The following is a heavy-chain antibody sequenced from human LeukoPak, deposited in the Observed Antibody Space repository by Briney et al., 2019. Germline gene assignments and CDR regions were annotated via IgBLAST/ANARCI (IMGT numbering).Heavy chain of an antibody. CDR1: GFTFSSYA. CDR3: AKLDCSSTSCFYYFDY. J-gene: IGHJ4*02. D-gene: IGHD2-2*01. V-gene: IGHV3-23*01. Sequence: PGGSLRLSCAASGFTFSSYAMSWVRQAPGKGLEWVSAISGSGGSTYYADSVKGRFTISRDNSKNTLYLQMNSLRAEDTAVYYCAKLDCSSTSCFYYFDYWGQETLVTVSS. CDR2: ISGSGGST.